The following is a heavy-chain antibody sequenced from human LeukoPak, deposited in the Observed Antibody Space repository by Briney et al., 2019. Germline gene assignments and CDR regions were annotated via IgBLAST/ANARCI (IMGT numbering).Heavy chain of an antibody. D-gene: IGHD3-3*01. CDR3: ARDSGYDFWSGYSHYYYYYGMDV. CDR1: GFTFSSYA. CDR2: ILYDGSNK. J-gene: IGHJ6*02. V-gene: IGHV3-30-3*01. Sequence: GGSLRLSCAASGFTFSSYAMHWVRQAPGKGLEWVAVILYDGSNKYYADSVKGRFTISRDNSKNTLYLQMNSLRAEDTAVYYCARDSGYDFWSGYSHYYYYYGMDVWGQGTTVTVSS.